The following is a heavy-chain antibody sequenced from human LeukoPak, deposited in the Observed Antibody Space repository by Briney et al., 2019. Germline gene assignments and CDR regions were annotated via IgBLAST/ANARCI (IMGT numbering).Heavy chain of an antibody. Sequence: ASVKVSCKASGYTFTAYSMHWVRQAPGQGLEWMGRINPDSGDTNFAQKFQGRVTMTRDLSISTAYVELSRLASDDTAVYYCARDSGSYYAYYYWGQGTLVTVSS. J-gene: IGHJ4*02. CDR3: ARDSGSYYAYYY. CDR1: GYTFTAYS. D-gene: IGHD1-26*01. V-gene: IGHV1-2*06. CDR2: INPDSGDT.